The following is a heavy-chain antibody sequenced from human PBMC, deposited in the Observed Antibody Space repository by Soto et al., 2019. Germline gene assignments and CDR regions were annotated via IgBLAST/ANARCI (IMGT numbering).Heavy chain of an antibody. J-gene: IGHJ4*02. CDR1: GGSISSGGYY. CDR3: ARMTFDDYFDY. V-gene: IGHV4-61*08. CDR2: IYYSGST. Sequence: SETLSLTCTVSGGSISSGGYYWSWIRQPPGKGLEWIGYIYYSGSTNYNPSLKSRVTISVDTSKNQFSLKLSSVTAADTAVYYCARMTFDDYFDYWGQGTLVTVSS. D-gene: IGHD2-21*02.